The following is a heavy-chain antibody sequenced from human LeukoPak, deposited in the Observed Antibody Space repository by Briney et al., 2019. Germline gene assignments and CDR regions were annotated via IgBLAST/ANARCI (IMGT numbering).Heavy chain of an antibody. V-gene: IGHV3-30-3*01. D-gene: IGHD4-23*01. CDR1: GFTFSSYA. CDR3: AREDYGGKDY. CDR2: ISYDGSNK. Sequence: GGSLRLSCAASGFTFSSYAMHWVRQAPGKGLEWVAVISYDGSNKYYADSVKGRFTISRDNSKNTLYLQMNSLRAEDTAVYYCAREDYGGKDYWGQGTLVTVSS. J-gene: IGHJ4*02.